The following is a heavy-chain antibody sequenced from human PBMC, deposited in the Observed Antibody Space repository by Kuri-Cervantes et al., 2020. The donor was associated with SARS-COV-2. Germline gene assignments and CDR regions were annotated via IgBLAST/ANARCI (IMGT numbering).Heavy chain of an antibody. CDR3: ARHYPWLPEGAFDI. D-gene: IGHD6-19*01. Sequence: SETLSLTCTVSGGPISSYYWSWIRQPPGKGLEWIGYIYYSGSTNYNPSLKSRVTISVDTSKNQFSLKLSSVTAADTAVYYCARHYPWLPEGAFDIWGQGTMVTVSS. CDR2: IYYSGST. J-gene: IGHJ3*02. CDR1: GGPISSYY. V-gene: IGHV4-59*08.